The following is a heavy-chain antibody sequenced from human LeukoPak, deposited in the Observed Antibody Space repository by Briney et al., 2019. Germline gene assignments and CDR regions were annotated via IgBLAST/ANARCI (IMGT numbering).Heavy chain of an antibody. V-gene: IGHV1-18*01. CDR2: ISAYNGNT. CDR3: ACDSSGDAFDI. D-gene: IGHD3-22*01. CDR1: GHTFTTYG. Sequence: GASVKLSCKASGHTFTTYGISWVRQAPGQGVEWMGWISAYNGNTNYAQKLQGRVTMPTDTSASTAYMELRSLRSDDTAVYYCACDSSGDAFDIWGQGTMVSVSS. J-gene: IGHJ3*02.